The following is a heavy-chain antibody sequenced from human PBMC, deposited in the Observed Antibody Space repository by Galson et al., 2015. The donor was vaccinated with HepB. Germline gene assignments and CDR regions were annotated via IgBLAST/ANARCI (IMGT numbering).Heavy chain of an antibody. D-gene: IGHD2-2*02. CDR2: IIPILGIA. CDR3: ARCSSSWYSNDAFDI. V-gene: IGHV1-69*02. J-gene: IGHJ3*02. Sequence: SVKVSCKASGGTFSSYTISWVRQAPGQGLEWMGRIIPILGIANYAQKFQGRVTITADKSTSTAYMELSSLRSEDTAVYYCARCSSSWYSNDAFDIWGQGTMVTVSS. CDR1: GGTFSSYT.